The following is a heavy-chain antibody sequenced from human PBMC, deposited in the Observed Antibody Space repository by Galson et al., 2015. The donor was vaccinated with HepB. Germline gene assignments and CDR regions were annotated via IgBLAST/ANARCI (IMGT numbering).Heavy chain of an antibody. Sequence: SLRLSCAASGFTFSSYAMSWVRQAPGKGLEWVSAISGSGGSTYYADSVKGRFTISRDNSKNTLYLQMNSLRAEDTAVYYCAKDSHGDPTLFDYWGQGTLVTVSS. V-gene: IGHV3-23*01. D-gene: IGHD4-17*01. CDR1: GFTFSSYA. J-gene: IGHJ4*02. CDR2: ISGSGGST. CDR3: AKDSHGDPTLFDY.